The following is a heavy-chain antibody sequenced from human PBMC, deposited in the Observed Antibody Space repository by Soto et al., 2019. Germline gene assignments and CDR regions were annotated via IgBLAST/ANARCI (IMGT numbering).Heavy chain of an antibody. CDR3: ARLGFLPPPTRPARRHYYYDMDV. CDR2: IVVGSGNT. CDR1: GFTFTSSA. D-gene: IGHD3-3*01. V-gene: IGHV1-58*01. Sequence: GASVKVSCKASGFTFTSSAVQWVRQARGQRLEWIGWIVVGSGNTNYAQKFQERVTITRDMSTSTAYMELSSLRSEDTAVYYCARLGFLPPPTRPARRHYYYDMDVWGKGATVTVSS. J-gene: IGHJ6*03.